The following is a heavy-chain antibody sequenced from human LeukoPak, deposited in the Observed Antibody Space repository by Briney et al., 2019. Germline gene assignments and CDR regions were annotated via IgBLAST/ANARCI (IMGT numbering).Heavy chain of an antibody. Sequence: GRSLRLSCTASGFTFSSYAMNWVRQAPGKGLEWVSGIGAGGTFTYYADSVKGRFTISRDNSKNTLYLQMSSLRPEDTAVYYCVKAAGSWYGYFDYWGQGTLVTVSS. D-gene: IGHD6-13*01. CDR3: VKAAGSWYGYFDY. CDR2: IGAGGTFT. CDR1: GFTFSSYA. J-gene: IGHJ4*02. V-gene: IGHV3-23*01.